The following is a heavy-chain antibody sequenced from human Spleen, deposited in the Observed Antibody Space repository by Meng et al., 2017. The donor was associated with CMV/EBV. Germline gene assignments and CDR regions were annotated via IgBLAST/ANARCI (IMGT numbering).Heavy chain of an antibody. J-gene: IGHJ6*02. Sequence: SETLSLTCAVYGASFSDYYWSWIRQPPGKGLEWIGEITHSGSANYNPSLKSRVTMSVDMSKNQFSLKLSSVTAADTAVYYCARGIHCSSTSCYTVRYYYYYYGMDVWGQGTTVTVSS. CDR3: ARGIHCSSTSCYTVRYYYYYYGMDV. V-gene: IGHV4-34*01. D-gene: IGHD2-2*02. CDR2: ITHSGSA. CDR1: GASFSDYY.